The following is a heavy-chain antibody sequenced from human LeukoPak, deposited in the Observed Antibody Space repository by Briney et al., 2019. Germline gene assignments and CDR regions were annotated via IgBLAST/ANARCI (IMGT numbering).Heavy chain of an antibody. V-gene: IGHV5-51*01. CDR1: GYSFTSYW. D-gene: IGHD3-22*01. Sequence: GESLKISCKGSGYSFTSYWIGWVRQMPGKGLEWMGIIYPGDSDTRYSPSFQGQVTISADKSISTAYLQWSSLKASDTAMYYCARQTRDSSGYSLPDYWGQGTLVTVSS. J-gene: IGHJ4*02. CDR2: IYPGDSDT. CDR3: ARQTRDSSGYSLPDY.